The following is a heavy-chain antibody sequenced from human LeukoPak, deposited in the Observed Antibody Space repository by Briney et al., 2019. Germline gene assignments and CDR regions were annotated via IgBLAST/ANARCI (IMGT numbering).Heavy chain of an antibody. CDR3: AKEEVGATTGGY. J-gene: IGHJ4*02. Sequence: GGSLRLSCAASGFTFSSYGMHWVRQAPGKGLEWVAVISYDGSNKYYADSVKGRFTISRDNSKNTLYLQMNSLRAEDTAVYYCAKEEVGATTGGYWGQGTLVTVSS. CDR2: ISYDGSNK. CDR1: GFTFSSYG. D-gene: IGHD1-26*01. V-gene: IGHV3-30*18.